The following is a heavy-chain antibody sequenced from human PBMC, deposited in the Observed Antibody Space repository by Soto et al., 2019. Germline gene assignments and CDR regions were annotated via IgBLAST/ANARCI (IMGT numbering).Heavy chain of an antibody. D-gene: IGHD3-22*01. CDR3: ARGPDRSGFYLFDF. CDR2: XXPXXGXT. CDR1: GGSFSNHA. Sequence: SVKDSCKASGGSFSNHAISWWRQAPGQGPEWXGGXXPXXGXTXXXQXXQGRVAITADESMTTAYMDLSSLRSDDTAVYYCARGPDRSGFYLFDFWGLGTLVTVSS. J-gene: IGHJ4*02. V-gene: IGHV1-69*13.